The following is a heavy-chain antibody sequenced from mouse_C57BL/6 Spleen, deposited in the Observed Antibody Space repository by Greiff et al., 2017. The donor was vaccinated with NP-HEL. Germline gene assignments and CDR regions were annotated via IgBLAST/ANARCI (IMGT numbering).Heavy chain of an antibody. D-gene: IGHD1-1*01. V-gene: IGHV5-4*01. J-gene: IGHJ3*01. CDR1: GFTFSSYA. CDR2: ISDGGSYT. Sequence: EVQGVESGGGLVKPGGSLKLSCAASGFTFSSYAMSWVRQTPEKRLEWVATISDGGSYTYYPDNVKGRFTISRDNAKNNLYLQMSHLKSEDTAMYYCARKNYGSSAWFAYWGQGTLVTVSA. CDR3: ARKNYGSSAWFAY.